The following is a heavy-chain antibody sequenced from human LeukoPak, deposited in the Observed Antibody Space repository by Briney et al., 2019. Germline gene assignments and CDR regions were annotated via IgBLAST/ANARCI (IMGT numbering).Heavy chain of an antibody. D-gene: IGHD6-13*01. CDR1: GFTVSSNY. V-gene: IGHV3-66*02. J-gene: IGHJ6*02. CDR3: ASAAAAGPNYYYYGMDV. Sequence: GGSLRLSCAASGFTVSSNYMGWVRQAPGKGLECVSLISSGGSTYYADSVKGRLSISRDNSKNTLYLQMSSLRLEDTAVYYCASAAAAGPNYYYYGMDVWGQGTTVTVSS. CDR2: ISSGGST.